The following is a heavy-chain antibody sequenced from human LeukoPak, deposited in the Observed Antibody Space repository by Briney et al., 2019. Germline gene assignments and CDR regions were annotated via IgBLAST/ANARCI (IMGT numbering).Heavy chain of an antibody. D-gene: IGHD1-26*01. V-gene: IGHV4-39*01. Sequence: SETLSLTCTVSGVSISSSSYYWNWIRQPPGKGLEWIGNIKCGGSTYYNPSLKSRVTISVDTSKNQFSLKLSSVTAADTAVFYCARRIGGSAEIDYWGQGTLVTVSS. CDR1: GVSISSSSYY. CDR3: ARRIGGSAEIDY. CDR2: IKCGGST. J-gene: IGHJ4*02.